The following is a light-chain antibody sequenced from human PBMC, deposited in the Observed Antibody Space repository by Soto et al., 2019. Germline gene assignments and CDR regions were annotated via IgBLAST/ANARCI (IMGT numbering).Light chain of an antibody. CDR3: QQANSFPLT. J-gene: IGKJ5*01. Sequence: DIRMTHSPSSGSSSVLYIFTITCLASQGLGVWLGWYQQKPGKAPQLLIFGASGLQTGVPARFSGSGSGTDFTLTISSLQPEDFATYYCQQANSFPLTFGQGTRLEIK. CDR2: GAS. V-gene: IGKV1-12*01. CDR1: QGLGVW.